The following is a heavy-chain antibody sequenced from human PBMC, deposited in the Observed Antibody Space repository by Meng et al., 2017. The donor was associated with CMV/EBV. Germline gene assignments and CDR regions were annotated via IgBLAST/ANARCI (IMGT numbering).Heavy chain of an antibody. J-gene: IGHJ5*02. CDR3: ARGLGYCSSTSCYGRFDP. V-gene: IGHV1-8*03. Sequence: ASVKVSCKASGYTFTSYDINWVRQATGQGLEWMGWMNPNSGNTGYAQKFQGRVTITRNTSISTAYMELSSLRSEDTAVYYCARGLGYCSSTSCYGRFDPWGQGTLGTVSS. CDR2: MNPNSGNT. D-gene: IGHD2-2*01. CDR1: GYTFTSYD.